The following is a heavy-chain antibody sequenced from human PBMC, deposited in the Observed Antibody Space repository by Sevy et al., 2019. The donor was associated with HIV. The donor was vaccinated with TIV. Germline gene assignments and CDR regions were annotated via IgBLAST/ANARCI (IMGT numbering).Heavy chain of an antibody. CDR3: AGDPGQGWFDP. CDR1: GFTFSNYW. Sequence: GGSLRLSCAASGFTFSNYWMSWVRQAPGKGLEWVANIKQDGSEKYYVDSVKGRFTISRDNAKNSLSLQMNSLRAGDTVKYYCAGDPGQGWFDPWGQGTLVTVSS. J-gene: IGHJ5*02. CDR2: IKQDGSEK. V-gene: IGHV3-7*01.